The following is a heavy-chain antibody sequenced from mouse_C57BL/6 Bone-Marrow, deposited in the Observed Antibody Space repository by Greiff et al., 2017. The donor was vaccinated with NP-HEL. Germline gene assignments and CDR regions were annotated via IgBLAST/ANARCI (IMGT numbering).Heavy chain of an antibody. Sequence: QVQLKQPGAELVKPGASVKMSCKASGYTFTSYWITWVKQRPGQGLEWIGDIYPGSGSTNYNEKFKSKATLTVDTSSSTAYMQLSSLTSEDSAVYYCSTDYYGSSSDFDVWGTGTTVTVSS. CDR1: GYTFTSYW. J-gene: IGHJ1*03. V-gene: IGHV1-55*01. CDR2: IYPGSGST. D-gene: IGHD1-1*01. CDR3: STDYYGSSSDFDV.